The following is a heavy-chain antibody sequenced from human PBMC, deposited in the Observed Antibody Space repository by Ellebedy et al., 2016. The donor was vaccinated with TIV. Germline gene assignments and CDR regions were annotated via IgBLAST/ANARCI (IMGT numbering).Heavy chain of an antibody. CDR2: INPNSGGT. CDR1: GYTFTGYY. J-gene: IGHJ6*02. D-gene: IGHD3-10*01. Sequence: ASVKVSXXASGYTFTGYYMHWVRQAPGQGLEWMGWINPNSGGTNYAQKFQGRVTMTRDTSISTAYMELSRLRSDDTAVYYCAGSLLYLLWFGEALRNGMDGWGQGTTVTVSS. V-gene: IGHV1-2*02. CDR3: AGSLLYLLWFGEALRNGMDG.